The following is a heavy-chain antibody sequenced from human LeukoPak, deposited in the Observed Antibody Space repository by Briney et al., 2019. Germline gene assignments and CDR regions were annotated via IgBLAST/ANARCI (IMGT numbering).Heavy chain of an antibody. J-gene: IGHJ4*02. D-gene: IGHD3-10*01. V-gene: IGHV1-18*01. Sequence: ASVTVSCKASGFTFTSYGISGVRQAAGQGLEWMGWISAYQGNTNSAQNLQGRVTMTTDTSTSTAYMELRSLRYDDTAVFYCGRAATSHYYGSAIDYWGQGTLVTVSS. CDR3: GRAATSHYYGSAIDY. CDR2: ISAYQGNT. CDR1: GFTFTSYG.